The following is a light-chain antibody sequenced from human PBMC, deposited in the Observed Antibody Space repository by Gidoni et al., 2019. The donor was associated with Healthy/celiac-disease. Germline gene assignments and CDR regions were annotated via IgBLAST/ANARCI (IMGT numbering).Light chain of an antibody. CDR3: QVWDSSSDHPV. CDR2: YDS. CDR1: NIGSKS. V-gene: IGLV3-21*04. J-gene: IGLJ3*02. Sequence: SYVLTQPPSLSVAPGKTARITCGGNNIGSKSVHWYQQKPGQAPVLVIYYDSDRPSGIPERFSGSNSGNTDTLTISRVEAGDEADYYCQVWDSSSDHPVFGGGTKLTVL.